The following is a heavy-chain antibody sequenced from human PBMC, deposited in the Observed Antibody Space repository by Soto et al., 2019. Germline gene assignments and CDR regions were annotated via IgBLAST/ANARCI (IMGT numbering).Heavy chain of an antibody. Sequence: EASVKVSWKASGYTFTGCYMHWVRQAPGQGLEWMGWINPNSGGTNYAQKFQGWVTMTRDTSISTAYMGLSRLRSDDTAVYYCARDHGDYGFYDAFDIWGQGTMVTVSS. CDR1: GYTFTGCY. CDR3: ARDHGDYGFYDAFDI. V-gene: IGHV1-2*04. CDR2: INPNSGGT. D-gene: IGHD4-17*01. J-gene: IGHJ3*02.